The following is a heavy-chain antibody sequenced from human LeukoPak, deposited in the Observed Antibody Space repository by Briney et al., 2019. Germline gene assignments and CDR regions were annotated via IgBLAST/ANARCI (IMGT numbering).Heavy chain of an antibody. D-gene: IGHD4-17*01. Sequence: GGSLRLSCAASGFTFSSYWMSWVRQAPGKGLEWVANIKQDGSEKYYVDSVKGRFTISRDNAKNSLYLQMNSLRAEDTAVYYCANNYGDYLIDYWGQGTLVTVSS. V-gene: IGHV3-7*03. CDR3: ANNYGDYLIDY. J-gene: IGHJ4*02. CDR2: IKQDGSEK. CDR1: GFTFSSYW.